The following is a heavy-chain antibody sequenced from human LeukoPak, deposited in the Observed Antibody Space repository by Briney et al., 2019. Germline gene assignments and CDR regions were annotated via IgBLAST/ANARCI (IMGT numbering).Heavy chain of an antibody. CDR3: ANDGGRGSGWAT. V-gene: IGHV3-23*01. Sequence: PGGSLRLSCAASGFTFSSYAMSWVRQAPGQGLEWVSAISVSGGSTYYAHSVKGRFTISRDTSKNTVYLQMKSPRVDDTAVCYWANDGGRGSGWATWGQGTLVTVSS. J-gene: IGHJ5*02. CDR2: ISVSGGST. CDR1: GFTFSSYA. D-gene: IGHD6-19*01.